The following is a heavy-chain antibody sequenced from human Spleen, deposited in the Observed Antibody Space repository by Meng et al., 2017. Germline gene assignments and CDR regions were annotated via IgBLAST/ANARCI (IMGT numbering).Heavy chain of an antibody. Sequence: QVQLVQSGSELKKPGASVKVSCKASGYTFTNYAINWVRQAPGQGLEWMGWISAYNGNTNYAQKLQGRITMTTDTSTSTAYMDLRSLTSDDTAVYYCARALHPDHFDYWGQGTLVTVSS. J-gene: IGHJ4*02. V-gene: IGHV1-18*01. CDR2: ISAYNGNT. CDR1: GYTFTNYA. CDR3: ARALHPDHFDY.